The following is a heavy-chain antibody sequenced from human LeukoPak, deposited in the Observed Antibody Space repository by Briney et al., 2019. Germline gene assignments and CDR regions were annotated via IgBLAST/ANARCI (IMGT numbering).Heavy chain of an antibody. V-gene: IGHV1-69*02. J-gene: IGHJ6*02. D-gene: IGHD3-9*01. CDR2: IIPILGIA. CDR1: GYTFTGYY. Sequence: SVKVSCKASGYTFTGYYMHWVRQAPGQGLEWMGRIIPILGIANYAQKFQGRVTITADKSTSTAYMELSSLRSEDTAVYYCAHPPPNFDWSLMDVWGQGTTVTVSS. CDR3: AHPPPNFDWSLMDV.